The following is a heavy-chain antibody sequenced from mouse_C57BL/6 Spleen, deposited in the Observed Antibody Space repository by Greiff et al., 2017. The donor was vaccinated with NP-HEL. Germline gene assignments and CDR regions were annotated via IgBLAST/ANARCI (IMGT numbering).Heavy chain of an antibody. CDR3: ARRGDYYGSSYCFDY. J-gene: IGHJ2*01. CDR2: IHPNSGST. V-gene: IGHV1-64*01. Sequence: VQLQQPGAELVKPGASVKLSCTASGYTFTSYWMHWVKQRPGQGLEWIGLIHPNSGSTNYNEKFKSKATLTVDKSSSTAYMQLSSLTSEDSAVYYIARRGDYYGSSYCFDYWGQGTTLTVSS. CDR1: GYTFTSYW. D-gene: IGHD1-1*01.